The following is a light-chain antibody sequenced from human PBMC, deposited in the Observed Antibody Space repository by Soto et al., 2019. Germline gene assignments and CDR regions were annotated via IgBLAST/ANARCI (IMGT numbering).Light chain of an antibody. CDR3: QHYNSYSEA. Sequence: DIQMTQSPSTLSASVGDRVTITCRASQTSSGWLAWYQQKPGKAPKLLSYKASTLKRGGPSRFSGSGPGTEFTLTISSLQPDDFATYYCQHYNSYSEAFGQGTKVDIK. V-gene: IGKV1-5*03. CDR1: QTSSGW. CDR2: KAS. J-gene: IGKJ1*01.